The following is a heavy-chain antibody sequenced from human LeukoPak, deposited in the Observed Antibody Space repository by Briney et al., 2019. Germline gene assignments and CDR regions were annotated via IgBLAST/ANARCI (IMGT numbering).Heavy chain of an antibody. Sequence: LRLSCAASGFTFSDYYMSWIRQPPGKGLEWIGYIYYSGSTYYNPSLKSRVTISVDTSKNQFSLKLSSVTAADTAVYYCARGAFWSGYAFDIWGQGTMVTVSS. CDR2: IYYSGST. D-gene: IGHD3-3*01. V-gene: IGHV4-30-4*08. CDR1: GFTFSDYY. CDR3: ARGAFWSGYAFDI. J-gene: IGHJ3*02.